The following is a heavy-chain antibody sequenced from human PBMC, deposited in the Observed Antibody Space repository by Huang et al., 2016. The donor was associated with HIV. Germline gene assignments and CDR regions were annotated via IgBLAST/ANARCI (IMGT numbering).Heavy chain of an antibody. D-gene: IGHD2-15*01. V-gene: IGHV1-24*01. CDR1: GYTVSELS. J-gene: IGHJ3*02. CDR2: LDPEEGET. CDR3: ATSTPDVGAGVLRSAFDI. Sequence: QVQLVESGAELKKPGASVRVSCKVSGYTVSELSLHWVRQAPEKGLEWMGGLDPEEGETIAAQRLQGRVTMTEDTSTDTAYMELSSLRPEDTAVYYCATSTPDVGAGVLRSAFDIWGQGTMVTVSS.